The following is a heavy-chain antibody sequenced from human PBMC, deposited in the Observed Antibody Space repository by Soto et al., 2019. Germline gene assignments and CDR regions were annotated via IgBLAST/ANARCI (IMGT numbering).Heavy chain of an antibody. D-gene: IGHD6-19*01. Sequence: SETLSLTCAVYGGSFSGYYWSWIRQPPGKGLEWIGEINHSGSTNYNPSLKSRVTISVDTSKNQFSLKLSSVTAADTAVYYCARLSHSSGWYLDYWGQGTLVTVS. CDR3: ARLSHSSGWYLDY. CDR2: INHSGST. J-gene: IGHJ4*02. V-gene: IGHV4-34*01. CDR1: GGSFSGYY.